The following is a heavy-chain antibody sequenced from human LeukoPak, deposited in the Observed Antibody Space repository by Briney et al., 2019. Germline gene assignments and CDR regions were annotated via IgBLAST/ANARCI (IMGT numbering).Heavy chain of an antibody. J-gene: IGHJ5*02. Sequence: GGSLRLSCAASGFTFSSYAMSWVRLAPGKGLEWVSGISGSGGSTYYADSVKGRFTLSRDNSKNTLYLQMNSLRAEDTAVYYCAKSGYSSSWSNAAVYNWFDPWGQGTLVTVSS. V-gene: IGHV3-23*01. CDR2: ISGSGGST. CDR3: AKSGYSSSWSNAAVYNWFDP. CDR1: GFTFSSYA. D-gene: IGHD6-13*01.